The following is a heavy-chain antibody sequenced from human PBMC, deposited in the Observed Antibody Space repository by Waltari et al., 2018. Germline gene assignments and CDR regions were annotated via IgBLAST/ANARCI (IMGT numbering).Heavy chain of an antibody. V-gene: IGHV5-51*01. Sequence: EVQLVQSGAEVKKPGESLKISCKGSGYSFTSYWIGWVPQMPGKGLEWMGIIYPGDSDTRYSPSFQGQVTISADKSISTAYLQWSSLKASDTAMYYCATGPSDIIVGATGIDYFDYWGQGTLVTVSS. CDR2: IYPGDSDT. CDR3: ATGPSDIIVGATGIDYFDY. D-gene: IGHD1-26*01. J-gene: IGHJ4*02. CDR1: GYSFTSYW.